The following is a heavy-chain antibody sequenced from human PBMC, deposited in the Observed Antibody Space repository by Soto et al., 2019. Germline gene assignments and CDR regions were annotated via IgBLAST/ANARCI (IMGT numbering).Heavy chain of an antibody. CDR2: IIPIFGTA. V-gene: IGHV1-69*13. J-gene: IGHJ6*02. CDR1: GGTFSSYA. CDR3: ARAYYYDSSATYYYYGMDV. D-gene: IGHD3-22*01. Sequence: GASVKVSCKASGGTFSSYAISWMRQAPGQGLEWMGGIIPIFGTANYAQKFQGRVTITADESTSTAYMELSSLRSEDTAVYYCARAYYYDSSATYYYYGMDVWGQGTTVTVSS.